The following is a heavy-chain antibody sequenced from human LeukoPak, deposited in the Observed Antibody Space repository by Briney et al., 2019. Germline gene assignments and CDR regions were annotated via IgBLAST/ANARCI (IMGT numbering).Heavy chain of an antibody. CDR3: ARAPQWLVLGGYYGMDV. V-gene: IGHV4-34*01. CDR1: GGSFSGYY. Sequence: SETLSLTCAVYGGSFSGYYWSWIRQPPAKGLEWIGKINHSGSTNYNPSLKSRVTISVDTSKNQFSLKLSSVTAADTAVYYCARAPQWLVLGGYYGMDVWGQGTTVTVSS. D-gene: IGHD6-19*01. CDR2: INHSGST. J-gene: IGHJ6*02.